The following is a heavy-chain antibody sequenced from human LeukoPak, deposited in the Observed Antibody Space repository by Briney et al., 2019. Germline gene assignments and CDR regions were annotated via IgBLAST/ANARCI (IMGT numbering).Heavy chain of an antibody. V-gene: IGHV5-51*01. Sequence: GESLKISCKGSGYSFTSYCIGWVRQMPGKGLEWMGIIYPGDSDTRYSPSFQGQVTISADKSISTAYLQWSSLKASDTAMYYCARRTQGYCSSTSCSPENWFDPWGQGTLVTVSS. D-gene: IGHD2-2*01. CDR1: GYSFTSYC. CDR3: ARRTQGYCSSTSCSPENWFDP. CDR2: IYPGDSDT. J-gene: IGHJ5*02.